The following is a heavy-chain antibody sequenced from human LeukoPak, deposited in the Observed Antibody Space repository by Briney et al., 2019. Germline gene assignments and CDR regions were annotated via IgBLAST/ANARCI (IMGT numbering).Heavy chain of an antibody. V-gene: IGHV4-34*01. CDR3: ARDRPMVRGVIHNWFDP. D-gene: IGHD3-10*01. CDR1: GGSFSGYY. Sequence: PSETLSLTCAVYGGSFSGYYWSWIRQPPGKGLEWIGEINHSGSTNYNPSLKSRVTISVDTSKNQFSLQLNSVTPEDTAVYYCARDRPMVRGVIHNWFDPWGQGTLVTVSS. CDR2: INHSGST. J-gene: IGHJ5*02.